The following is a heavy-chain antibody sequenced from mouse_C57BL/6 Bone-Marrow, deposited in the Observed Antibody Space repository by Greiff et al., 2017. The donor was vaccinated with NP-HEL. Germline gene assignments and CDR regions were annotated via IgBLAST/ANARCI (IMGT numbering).Heavy chain of an antibody. D-gene: IGHD1-1*01. CDR3: AIWVTTEEFAY. V-gene: IGHV1-74*01. CDR1: GYTFTSYW. J-gene: IGHJ3*01. CDR2: IHPSDSDP. Sequence: VQLQQSGAELVKPGASVPVSFPASGYTFTSYWMHWVKQRPGQGLEWIGRIHPSDSDPNYNQKFKGKATLTVDKSSSTAYMQLSSLTSEDSAVYYCAIWVTTEEFAYWGQGTLVTVSA.